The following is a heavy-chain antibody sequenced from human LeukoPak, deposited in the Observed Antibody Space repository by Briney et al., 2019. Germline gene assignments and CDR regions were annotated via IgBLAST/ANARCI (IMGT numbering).Heavy chain of an antibody. D-gene: IGHD1-26*01. J-gene: IGHJ4*02. CDR2: INHSGST. CDR1: GGSFSGYY. Sequence: SESLSLTCAVYGGSFSGYYWSWIRQPPGKGLEWIGEINHSGSTNYNPSLKSRVTISVDTSKNQFSLKLSSVTAADTAVYYCASGARVGAPDYWGQGTLVTVSS. V-gene: IGHV4-34*01. CDR3: ASGARVGAPDY.